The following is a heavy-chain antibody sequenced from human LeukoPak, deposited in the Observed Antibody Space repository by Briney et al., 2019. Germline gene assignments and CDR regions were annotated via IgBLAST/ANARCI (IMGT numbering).Heavy chain of an antibody. J-gene: IGHJ2*01. CDR2: IYYSGST. D-gene: IGHD5-24*01. Sequence: SETLSPTWAVSGGSISTFYWSWIRQPPGKGLEWIGYIYYSGSTNYNPSLKSRVTISAATSKNQFSLKLSSVTAADTAVYYCAREHRDRYSRPEYFDLWGRGSLVTVSS. CDR3: AREHRDRYSRPEYFDL. CDR1: GGSISTFY. V-gene: IGHV4-59*01.